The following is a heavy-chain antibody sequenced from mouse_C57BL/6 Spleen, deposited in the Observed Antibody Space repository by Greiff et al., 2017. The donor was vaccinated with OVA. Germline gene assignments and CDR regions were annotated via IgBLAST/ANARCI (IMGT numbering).Heavy chain of an antibody. D-gene: IGHD1-1*01. CDR1: GYTFTSYW. CDR2: IDPSGSYP. V-gene: IGHV1-69*01. J-gene: IGHJ3*01. Sequence: VQLQQPGAELVMPGASVKLSCKASGYTFTSYWMHWVKQRPGQGLEWIGEIDPSGSYPNYNPQFKGKSTLTVDKSSSTAYMQLSSLTSEDSAVYYCARPLSYYGFAYWAKGLWALSLQ. CDR3: ARPLSYYGFAY.